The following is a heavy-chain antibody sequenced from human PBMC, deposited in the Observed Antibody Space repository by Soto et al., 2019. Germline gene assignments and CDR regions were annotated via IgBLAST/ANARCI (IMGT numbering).Heavy chain of an antibody. D-gene: IGHD3-16*01. CDR3: VREGFTPAFDI. CDR1: GFTFSSYW. J-gene: IGHJ3*02. Sequence: EVQLVESGGGLVQPGGSLRLSCAASGFTFSSYWMYWVRQAPGKGLEWVSHMNNDGSYTIYAESLKGRFTFSRDNAKNTMYLQMNSPRADYTAMNYCVREGFTPAFDIWGQGTLVTVSS. V-gene: IGHV3-74*01. CDR2: MNNDGSYT.